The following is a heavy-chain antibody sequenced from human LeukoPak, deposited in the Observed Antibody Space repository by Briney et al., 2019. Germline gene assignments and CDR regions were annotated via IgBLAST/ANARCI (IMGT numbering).Heavy chain of an antibody. CDR3: AGEFFVVVVHNWFDP. D-gene: IGHD2-2*01. CDR1: GFTFSSYG. V-gene: IGHV4-34*01. Sequence: GSLRLSCAASGFTFSSYGMHWIRQPPGKGLEWIGEINHSGSTNYNPSLKSRVTISVDTSKNQFSLKLSSVTAADTAVYYCAGEFFVVVVHNWFDPWGQGALVTVSS. J-gene: IGHJ5*02. CDR2: INHSGST.